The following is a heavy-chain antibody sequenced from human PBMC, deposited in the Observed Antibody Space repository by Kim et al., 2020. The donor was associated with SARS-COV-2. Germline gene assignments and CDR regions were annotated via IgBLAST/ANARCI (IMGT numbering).Heavy chain of an antibody. V-gene: IGHV7-4-1*02. J-gene: IGHJ4*02. CDR3: AKQFYGSGSYYDS. Sequence: TYAQAFTGRFVFSLDTYVSTAYLQISSLKAEDTAVYYCAKQFYGSGSYYDSWGQGTLVTVSS. D-gene: IGHD3-10*01.